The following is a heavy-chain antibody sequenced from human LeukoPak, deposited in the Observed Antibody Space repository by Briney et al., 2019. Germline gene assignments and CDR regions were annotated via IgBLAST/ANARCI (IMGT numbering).Heavy chain of an antibody. D-gene: IGHD4-17*01. CDR2: ISGSGGST. V-gene: IGHV3-23*01. CDR1: GFTFSSYG. Sequence: GGSLRLSCAASGFTFSSYGMSWVRQAPGKGLEWVSAISGSGGSTYYADSVKGRFTISRDNSKNTLYLQMNSLRAEDTAVYYCARGRWRSYGDYGDPFDYWGQGTLVTVSS. J-gene: IGHJ4*02. CDR3: ARGRWRSYGDYGDPFDY.